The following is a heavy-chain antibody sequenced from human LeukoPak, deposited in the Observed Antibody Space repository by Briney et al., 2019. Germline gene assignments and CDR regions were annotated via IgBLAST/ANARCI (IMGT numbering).Heavy chain of an antibody. V-gene: IGHV3-30*03. Sequence: GGSLRLSCAASGFTFSSLGMHWVRQAPGKGLEWVAVISYDGNNKYYADSVKGRFTISRDNSKNTLYVQMISLRAEDTAMYYCARDPHHYGSGSYPNWFDPWGQGTLVTVSS. CDR1: GFTFSSLG. J-gene: IGHJ5*02. CDR2: ISYDGNNK. CDR3: ARDPHHYGSGSYPNWFDP. D-gene: IGHD3-10*01.